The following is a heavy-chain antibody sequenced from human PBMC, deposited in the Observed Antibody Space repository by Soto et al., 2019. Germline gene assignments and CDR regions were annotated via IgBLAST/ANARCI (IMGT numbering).Heavy chain of an antibody. CDR1: GFSFKTFW. Sequence: PGGSLRLSCETSGFSFKTFWLNWVRQAPGRGLEWVANINQDGSAKNYVDSVKGRFTISRDNAQSSLYLQMNSLRDEDTAVYYCARGLYYYDSSGYWGYWGQGTLVTVSS. V-gene: IGHV3-7*02. CDR3: ARGLYYYDSSGYWGY. D-gene: IGHD3-22*01. CDR2: INQDGSAK. J-gene: IGHJ4*02.